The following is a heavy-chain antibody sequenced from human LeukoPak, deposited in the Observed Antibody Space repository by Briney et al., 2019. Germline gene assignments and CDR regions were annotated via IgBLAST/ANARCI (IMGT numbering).Heavy chain of an antibody. J-gene: IGHJ4*02. V-gene: IGHV3-23*01. D-gene: IGHD3-3*01. CDR3: ARGGQNFDFWRFDY. CDR2: ISGSGGST. Sequence: GGSLRLSCAASGFTFSSYAMSWVRQAPGKGLDWVSAISGSGGSTYYADYVKGRSTISRDNSKNVVYFEMHSLRGEDTAVYFCARGGQNFDFWRFDYWGQGTLVVVSS. CDR1: GFTFSSYA.